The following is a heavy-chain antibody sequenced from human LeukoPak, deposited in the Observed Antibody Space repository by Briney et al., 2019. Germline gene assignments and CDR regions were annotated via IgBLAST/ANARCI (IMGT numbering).Heavy chain of an antibody. Sequence: ASVKVSCKASGYTFTGYYMHWVRQAPGQGLEWMGWISAYNGNTNYAQKLQGRVTMTTDTSTSTAYMELRSLRSDDTAVYYCARDEQWLVPGGYWGQGTLVTVSS. CDR3: ARDEQWLVPGGY. J-gene: IGHJ4*02. V-gene: IGHV1-18*04. CDR1: GYTFTGYY. CDR2: ISAYNGNT. D-gene: IGHD6-19*01.